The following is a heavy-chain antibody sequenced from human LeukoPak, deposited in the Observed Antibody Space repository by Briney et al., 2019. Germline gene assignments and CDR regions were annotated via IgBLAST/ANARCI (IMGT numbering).Heavy chain of an antibody. CDR1: GFTFSSYA. Sequence: GGSLRLSCAASGFTFSSYAMSWIRQAPGKGLEWVGFIRSKAYGETADYVASVKGRFTISRDDSKAIAYLQMNSLKTEDTAVYHCTRDRGAYNLYDYWGQGTLVTVSS. CDR2: IRSKAYGETA. V-gene: IGHV3-49*03. CDR3: TRDRGAYNLYDY. J-gene: IGHJ4*02. D-gene: IGHD1-1*01.